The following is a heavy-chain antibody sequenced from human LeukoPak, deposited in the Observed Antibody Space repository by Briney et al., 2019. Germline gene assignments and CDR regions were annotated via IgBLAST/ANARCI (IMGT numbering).Heavy chain of an antibody. D-gene: IGHD1-14*01. CDR1: GFTFSSYG. CDR2: IWPDGSNK. Sequence: GGSLRLSCAASGFTFSSYGMQWVRQAPGKGLEWVAVIWPDGSNKYYADSVKGRFTISRDNSKNTLYLQMNSLRAEDTALYCCARKLLGGGFDYWGQGTLVAVSS. J-gene: IGHJ4*02. V-gene: IGHV3-33*01. CDR3: ARKLLGGGFDY.